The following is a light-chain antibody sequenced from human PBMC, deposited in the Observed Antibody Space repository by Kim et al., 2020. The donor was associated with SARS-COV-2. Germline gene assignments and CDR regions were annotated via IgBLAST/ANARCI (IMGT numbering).Light chain of an antibody. CDR1: QSVTIS. V-gene: IGKV3-15*01. CDR2: GAS. J-gene: IGKJ2*03. CDR3: QQYTNWPLYS. Sequence: SPGEKATLSCRARQSVTISLAWYQQKTGQPPRLLNYGASTRAAGIPARFSGSGSGTDFTLTITGVQSEDLAFYYCQQYTNWPLYSFGQGTKLEIK.